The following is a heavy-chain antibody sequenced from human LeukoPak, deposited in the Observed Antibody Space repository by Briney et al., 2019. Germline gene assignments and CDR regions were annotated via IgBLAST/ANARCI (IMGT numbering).Heavy chain of an antibody. V-gene: IGHV4-39*02. CDR1: GGSMSSSNYY. J-gene: IGHJ6*02. D-gene: IGHD5-24*01. CDR2: ISNSGGT. CDR3: ARRRDNDYYFGMDV. Sequence: KPSETLSLTCSVSGGSMSSSNYYWGWIRQPPGEGLEWIGTISNSGGTYYNPSLKSRVTISVDTSKNHFSLKLDSVTAADTAVYYCARRRDNDYYFGMDVWGQGATVTVSS.